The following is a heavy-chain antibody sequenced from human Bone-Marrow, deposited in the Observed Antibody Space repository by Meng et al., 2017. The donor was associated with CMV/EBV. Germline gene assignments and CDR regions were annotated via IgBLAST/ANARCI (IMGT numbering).Heavy chain of an antibody. D-gene: IGHD6-25*01. CDR2: IINSGGNT. CDR3: ARSGLSASYAFDI. Sequence: GGSLRLSCAASGFTFSSYGIHWVRQAPGKGLEWVSLIINSGGNTYYADSVKGRFTISRENAKNSLYLQMNSLRAGDTAVYYCARSGLSASYAFDIWGQGTMVTVSS. CDR1: GFTFSSYG. V-gene: IGHV3-13*04. J-gene: IGHJ3*02.